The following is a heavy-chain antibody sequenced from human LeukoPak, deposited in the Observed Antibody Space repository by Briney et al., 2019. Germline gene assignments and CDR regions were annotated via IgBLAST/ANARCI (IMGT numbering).Heavy chain of an antibody. CDR1: GGSVSSGSYY. D-gene: IGHD4-11*01. CDR3: ARDLGYSNYYYGMDV. V-gene: IGHV4-61*01. Sequence: SETLSLTCTVSGGSVSSGSYYWSWIRQPPGKGLEWIGYIYYSGSTNYNPSLKSRVTISVDTSKNQFSLKLSSVTAADTAVYYCARDLGYSNYYYGMDVWGQGTTVTVSS. CDR2: IYYSGST. J-gene: IGHJ6*02.